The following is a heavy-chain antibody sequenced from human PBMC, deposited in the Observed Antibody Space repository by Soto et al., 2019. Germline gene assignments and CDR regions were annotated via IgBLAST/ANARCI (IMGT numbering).Heavy chain of an antibody. CDR3: TTDLWDIVVAPAASDAN. Sequence: GGSLRLSCAASGFTFSNAWMSWVRQAPGKGLEWVGRIKSKTDGGTTDYAAPVKGRFTISRDDSKNTLYPQMNSLKTEDTAVYYCTTDLWDIVVAPAASDANWGQGTLVTVSS. CDR1: GFTFSNAW. CDR2: IKSKTDGGTT. D-gene: IGHD2-2*01. V-gene: IGHV3-15*01. J-gene: IGHJ4*02.